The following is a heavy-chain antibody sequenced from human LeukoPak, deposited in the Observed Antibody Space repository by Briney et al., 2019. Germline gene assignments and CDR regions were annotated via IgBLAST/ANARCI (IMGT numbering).Heavy chain of an antibody. Sequence: SETLSLTCTVSGGSISSYYWSWIRQPPGKGLEWIGYIYYSGSTNYNPSLKSRVTISVDTSKNQFPLKLSSVTAADTAVYYCARGTRLLWFGELLAWFDPWGQGTLVTVSS. D-gene: IGHD3-10*01. J-gene: IGHJ5*02. CDR1: GGSISSYY. CDR3: ARGTRLLWFGELLAWFDP. V-gene: IGHV4-59*01. CDR2: IYYSGST.